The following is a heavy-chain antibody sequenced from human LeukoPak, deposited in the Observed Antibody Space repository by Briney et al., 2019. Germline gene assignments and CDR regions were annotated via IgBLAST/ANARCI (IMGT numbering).Heavy chain of an antibody. CDR3: ARRPYCSSTSCYIEAFDI. V-gene: IGHV5-51*01. CDR1: GYSFTTYY. J-gene: IGHJ3*02. D-gene: IGHD2-2*02. Sequence: GESLKISCKGSGYSFTTYYIAWVRQMPGKGLEWMGIIYPGDSDTRYSPSFQGQVTISADKSITTAYLQWSSLKASDTAMYYCARRPYCSSTSCYIEAFDIWGQGTMVTVSS. CDR2: IYPGDSDT.